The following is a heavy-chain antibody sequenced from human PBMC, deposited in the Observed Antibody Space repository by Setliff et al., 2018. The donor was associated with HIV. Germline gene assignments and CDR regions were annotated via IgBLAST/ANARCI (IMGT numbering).Heavy chain of an antibody. V-gene: IGHV4-39*07. Sequence: SETLSLTCNVSGGSISSSSYYWGWIRQPPGKGLEWIGSFHYSGSTSHNPSLRGRDTMSVETSENQFSLRLNSVTAADTAVYYCARRTIWGDAFDIWGRGTMVTVSS. J-gene: IGHJ3*02. CDR1: GGSISSSSYY. D-gene: IGHD3-16*01. CDR3: ARRTIWGDAFDI. CDR2: FHYSGST.